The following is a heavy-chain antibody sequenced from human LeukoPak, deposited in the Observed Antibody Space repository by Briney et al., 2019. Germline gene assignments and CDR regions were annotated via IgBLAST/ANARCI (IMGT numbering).Heavy chain of an antibody. J-gene: IGHJ4*02. D-gene: IGHD6-13*01. V-gene: IGHV3-23*01. Sequence: GGSLRLSCAASGFTFSSYAMSWVRQAPGKGLEWVSAISGSGGSTYYADSVKGRFTISRDNAKNSLYLQMNSLRAEDTAVYYCARDSASSWQPDFDYWGQGTLVTVSS. CDR3: ARDSASSWQPDFDY. CDR1: GFTFSSYA. CDR2: ISGSGGST.